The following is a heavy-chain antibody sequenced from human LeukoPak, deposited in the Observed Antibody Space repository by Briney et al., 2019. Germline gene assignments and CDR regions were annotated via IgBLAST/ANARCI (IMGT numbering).Heavy chain of an antibody. V-gene: IGHV3-30-3*01. J-gene: IGHJ4*02. CDR1: GFTFRSYT. D-gene: IGHD1-26*01. CDR2: ISYDGSNK. Sequence: GRSLRLSCAASGFTFRSYTMHWVRQAPGKGLEWVAVISYDGSNKYYADSVKGRFTISRDNSKKTLYLQMNSLRAEDTAVYCCARGPSGLDYWGQGTLVTVSS. CDR3: ARGPSGLDY.